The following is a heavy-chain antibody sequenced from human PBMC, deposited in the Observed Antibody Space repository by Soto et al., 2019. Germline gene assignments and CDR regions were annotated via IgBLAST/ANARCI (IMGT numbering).Heavy chain of an antibody. CDR1: GYTFTSYY. CDR2: INPSGGST. Sequence: ASVKVSCKAPGYTFTSYYMHWVRQAPGQGLEWMGIINPSGGSTSYAQKFQGRVTMTRDTSTSTVYMELSSLRSEDTAVYYCARGKYIAAAVSSNDGMDVWGQGTTVTVSS. J-gene: IGHJ6*02. D-gene: IGHD6-13*01. CDR3: ARGKYIAAAVSSNDGMDV. V-gene: IGHV1-46*01.